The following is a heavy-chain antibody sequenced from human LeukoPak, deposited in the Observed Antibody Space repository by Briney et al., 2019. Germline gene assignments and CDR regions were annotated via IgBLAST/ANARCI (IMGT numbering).Heavy chain of an antibody. CDR2: IYYSGST. D-gene: IGHD6-19*01. CDR3: ARVAVAGRDWYFDL. J-gene: IGHJ2*01. Sequence: SETLSLTCTVSGGSISSGDYYWSWIRQPPRKGLEWIGYIYYSGSTYYNPSLKSRVTISVDTSKNQFSLKLSSVTAADTAVYYCARVAVAGRDWYFDLWGRGTLVTVSS. CDR1: GGSISSGDYY. V-gene: IGHV4-30-4*02.